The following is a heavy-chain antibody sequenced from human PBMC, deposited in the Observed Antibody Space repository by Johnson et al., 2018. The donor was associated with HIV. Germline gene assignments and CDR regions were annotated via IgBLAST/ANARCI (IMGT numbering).Heavy chain of an antibody. V-gene: IGHV3-30*04. CDR2: ISDDGINQ. Sequence: QMSLVESGGGVVQPGRSLRLSCAASGFTFSSYAMHWVRPAPGMGLDWVAVISDDGINQYYAVFAKDRFTISRDNSKNTLFLQMNGPRVEDTAIYYCTTCNSQMGEDVFDIWGQGTMVTVSS. J-gene: IGHJ3*02. CDR1: GFTFSSYA. CDR3: TTCNSQMGEDVFDI. D-gene: IGHD3-16*01.